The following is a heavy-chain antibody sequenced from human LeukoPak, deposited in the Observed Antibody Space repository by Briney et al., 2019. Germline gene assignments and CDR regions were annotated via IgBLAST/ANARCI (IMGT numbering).Heavy chain of an antibody. CDR3: ARDYCTNGVCFSDWFDP. CDR1: GYTFTIHH. CDR2: ISAYNGNT. J-gene: IGHJ5*02. D-gene: IGHD2-8*01. V-gene: IGHV1-18*04. Sequence: ASVKVSCKTSGYTFTIHHIQWVRQAPGQGLEWMGWISAYNGNTNYAQKLQGRVTMTTDTSTSTAYMELRSLRSDDTAVYYCARDYCTNGVCFSDWFDPWGQGTLVTVSS.